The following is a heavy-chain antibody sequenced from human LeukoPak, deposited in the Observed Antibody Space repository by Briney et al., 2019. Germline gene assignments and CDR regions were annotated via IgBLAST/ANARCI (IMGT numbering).Heavy chain of an antibody. Sequence: QTGGSLRLSCAASGFTFDDYAMHWVRQAPGKGLEWVSGISWNSGSIGYADSVKGRFTISRDNAKNSLYLQMNCLRAEDTALYYCAKSNAYYYDSSGFLFDYWGQGTLVTVSS. V-gene: IGHV3-9*01. CDR3: AKSNAYYYDSSGFLFDY. CDR2: ISWNSGSI. CDR1: GFTFDDYA. D-gene: IGHD3-22*01. J-gene: IGHJ4*02.